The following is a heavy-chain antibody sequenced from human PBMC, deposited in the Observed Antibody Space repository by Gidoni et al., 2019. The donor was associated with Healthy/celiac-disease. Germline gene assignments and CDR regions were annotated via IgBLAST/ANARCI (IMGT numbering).Heavy chain of an antibody. CDR3: ARHYYYDILTGLGNPPNWFDP. CDR2: IYYSGRT. Sequence: QLQLQESGPGLVKPSETLSLTCTVAGGSISSSSYYWGWIRQPPGKGLEWIGSIYYSGRTYYNPSLKSRVTISVDTSKNQFSLKLSSVTAADTAVYYCARHYYYDILTGLGNPPNWFDPWGQGTLVTVSS. V-gene: IGHV4-39*01. D-gene: IGHD3-9*01. CDR1: GGSISSSSYY. J-gene: IGHJ5*02.